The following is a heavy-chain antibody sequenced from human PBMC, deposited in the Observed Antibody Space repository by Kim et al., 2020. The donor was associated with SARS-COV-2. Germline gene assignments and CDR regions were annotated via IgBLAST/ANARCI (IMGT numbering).Heavy chain of an antibody. CDR3: ARAGSSWYAPRYYFDY. V-gene: IGHV4-59*01. Sequence: PAHKRRVTISVDTSKNQFSLKLSSVTAADTAVYYCARAGSSWYAPRYYFDYWGQGTLVTVSS. J-gene: IGHJ4*02. D-gene: IGHD6-13*01.